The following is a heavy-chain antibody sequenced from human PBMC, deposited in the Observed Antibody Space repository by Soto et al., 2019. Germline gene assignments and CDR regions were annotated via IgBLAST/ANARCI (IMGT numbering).Heavy chain of an antibody. V-gene: IGHV2-5*02. D-gene: IGHD2-2*01. CDR3: APRNVGSYFSLMPL. CDR2: IYWDDDK. J-gene: IGHJ6*02. CDR1: GFSLSTSGVG. Sequence: QITLKESGPTLVKPTQTLTLTCTFSGFSLSTSGVGVGWIRQPPGKALEWLALIYWDDDKRYSPSLKSRLTITKANSQNPLVLTITNMTPRDTPTYSCAPRNVGSYFSLMPLWGQGTPVTVPS.